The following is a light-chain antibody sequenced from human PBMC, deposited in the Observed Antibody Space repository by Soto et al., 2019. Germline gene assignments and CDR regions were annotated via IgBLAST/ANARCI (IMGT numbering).Light chain of an antibody. CDR1: QSIHSW. Sequence: DFQMTQSPSTLSASVGDRVTITCRASQSIHSWLAWYQQKPGTTPKVLIYRASTLQSGVPSRFAGSGSGTEFTLTINNLQPDDYASYFCQQYNAHPDTFVQVTKLEIK. V-gene: IGKV1-5*03. CDR2: RAS. J-gene: IGKJ2*01. CDR3: QQYNAHPDT.